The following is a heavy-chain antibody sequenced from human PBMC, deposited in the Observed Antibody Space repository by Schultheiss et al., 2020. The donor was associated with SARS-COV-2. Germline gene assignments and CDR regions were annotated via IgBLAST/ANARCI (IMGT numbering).Heavy chain of an antibody. CDR1: GGSIRSFY. Sequence: SQTLSLTCRVSGGSIRSFYCSWIRQSPGKGLEWIGYIYQNGNTNYNPSLKSRVTISRDTSKKQFSLKLSSVTAADTAVYYCVREGDYGDYHTFASWGQGTLVTVSS. J-gene: IGHJ5*01. CDR2: IYQNGNT. V-gene: IGHV4-59*01. CDR3: VREGDYGDYHTFAS. D-gene: IGHD4-17*01.